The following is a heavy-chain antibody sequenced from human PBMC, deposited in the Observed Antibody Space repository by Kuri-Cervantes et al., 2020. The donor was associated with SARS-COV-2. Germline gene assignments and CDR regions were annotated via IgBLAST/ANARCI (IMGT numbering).Heavy chain of an antibody. V-gene: IGHV3-48*03. CDR3: AREDYDFWRSPYYYYMDV. Sequence: GGSLRLSCAASGFTFSSYEMNWVRQAPGKGLEWVSYISSSGSTIYYADSVKGRFTISRDNAKNSLYLQMNSLRAEDTAVYYCAREDYDFWRSPYYYYMDVWGKGTTVTVSS. CDR2: ISSSGSTI. CDR1: GFTFSSYE. J-gene: IGHJ6*03. D-gene: IGHD3-3*01.